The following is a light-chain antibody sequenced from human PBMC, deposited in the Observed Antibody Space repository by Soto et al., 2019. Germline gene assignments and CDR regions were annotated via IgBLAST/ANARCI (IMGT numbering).Light chain of an antibody. CDR3: QETYSSPYT. V-gene: IGKV1-39*01. Sequence: DIQMTQSPSSLSASVGDRVTITCRASQSISSYLNWYQQRPGKAPNLLIYAASSLRSGVPSRFSGSGSGTDFTLTISSLQPADFATYYCQETYSSPYTFGQGTNLEIK. CDR2: AAS. CDR1: QSISSY. J-gene: IGKJ2*01.